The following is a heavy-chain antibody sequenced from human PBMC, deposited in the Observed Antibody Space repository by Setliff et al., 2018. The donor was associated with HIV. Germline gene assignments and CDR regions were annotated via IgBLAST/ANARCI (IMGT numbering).Heavy chain of an antibody. J-gene: IGHJ3*02. CDR3: VREVRAAYKGPLWFGQSDPRPDTFDI. CDR1: GYTFTAYY. D-gene: IGHD3-10*01. CDR2: INPYSGGT. Sequence: SCKASGYTFTAYYIHWVRQAPGQGLEWMGWINPYSGGTNYAQNFQGWVTMTRDTSITTAYMELSRLTSDDTALYFCVREVRAAYKGPLWFGQSDPRPDTFDIWGQGTMVTVSS. V-gene: IGHV1-2*04.